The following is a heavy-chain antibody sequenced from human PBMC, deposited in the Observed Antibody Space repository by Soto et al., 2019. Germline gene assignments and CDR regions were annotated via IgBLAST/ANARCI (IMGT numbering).Heavy chain of an antibody. CDR2: ISGSGGST. CDR1: GFTFSSYA. D-gene: IGHD3-9*01. CDR3: AKDRDYDILTGLAFDP. J-gene: IGHJ5*02. Sequence: PGGSLRLSCAASGFTFSSYAMSWVRQAPGKGLEWVSAISGSGGSTYYADSVKGRFTISRDNSKNTLYLQMNSLRAEDTAVYYCAKDRDYDILTGLAFDPWGQGTLVTVSS. V-gene: IGHV3-23*01.